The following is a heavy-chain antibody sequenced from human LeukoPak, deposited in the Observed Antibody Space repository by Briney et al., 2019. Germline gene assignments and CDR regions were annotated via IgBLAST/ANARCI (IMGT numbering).Heavy chain of an antibody. CDR1: GYSFVSHW. V-gene: IGHV5-51*01. J-gene: IGHJ3*02. Sequence: GESLKISCKTSGYSFVSHWIVWVRQMPGKGLEWLGIIYPGDSDTRYSPSFQGQVTISADKSISTAYLQWSSLKASDTAMYYCARRSLCSSTSCYEEQDAFDIWGQGTMVTVSS. CDR2: IYPGDSDT. D-gene: IGHD2-2*01. CDR3: ARRSLCSSTSCYEEQDAFDI.